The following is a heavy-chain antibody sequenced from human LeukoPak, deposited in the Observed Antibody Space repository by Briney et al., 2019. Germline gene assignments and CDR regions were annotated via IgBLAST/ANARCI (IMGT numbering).Heavy chain of an antibody. V-gene: IGHV4-39*01. CDR1: GGSISSSSYY. Sequence: ASETLSLTCTVSGGSISSSSYYWGWIRQPPGKGLEWIGSIYYSGSTYYNPSLKSRVTISVDTSKNQFSLKLSSVTAADTAVYYYARHTYSGSYLVDYWGQGTLVTVSS. D-gene: IGHD1-26*01. CDR2: IYYSGST. J-gene: IGHJ4*02. CDR3: ARHTYSGSYLVDY.